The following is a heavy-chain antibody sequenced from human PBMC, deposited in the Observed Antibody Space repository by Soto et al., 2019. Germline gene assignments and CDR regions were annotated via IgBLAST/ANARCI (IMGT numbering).Heavy chain of an antibody. V-gene: IGHV3-66*01. CDR2: IYSGGST. Sequence: EVQLVESGGGLVQPGGSLRLSCAASGSTVSTKYMSWVRQAPGKGLEWVSVIYSGGSTFYADSVRGRFTISRDNSKNTVYLQMNSLRAEDTAVYYCARDPWAADYWGQGTLVTVSS. CDR1: GSTVSTKY. D-gene: IGHD3-16*01. CDR3: ARDPWAADY. J-gene: IGHJ4*02.